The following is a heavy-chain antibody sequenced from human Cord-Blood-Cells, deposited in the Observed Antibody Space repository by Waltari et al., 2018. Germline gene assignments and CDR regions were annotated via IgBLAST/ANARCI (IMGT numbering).Heavy chain of an antibody. Sequence: QVQLVQSGAEVKKPGASVKVSCKASGYTFTGYYMHWVRQAPGQGLEWMGWINPNSGGTNYAQKFQGRVTMTRDTSISTAYMELSRLRSDDTAVYYCARSRRGAYSGSYFDYWGQGTLVTVSS. D-gene: IGHD1-26*01. CDR2: INPNSGGT. J-gene: IGHJ4*02. CDR1: GYTFTGYY. V-gene: IGHV1-2*02. CDR3: ARSRRGAYSGSYFDY.